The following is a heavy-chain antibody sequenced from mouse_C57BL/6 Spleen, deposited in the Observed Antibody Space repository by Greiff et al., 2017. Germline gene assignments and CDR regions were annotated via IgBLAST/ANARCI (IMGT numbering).Heavy chain of an antibody. Sequence: EVQRVESGPELVKPGASVKISCKASGYSFTGYYMNWVKQSPEKSLEWIGEINPSTGGTTYNQKFKAKATLTVDKSSGTAYMQLKSLTSEDSAVYYCARDGYYPYWGQGTLVTVSA. CDR1: GYSFTGYY. J-gene: IGHJ3*01. CDR3: ARDGYYPY. V-gene: IGHV1-42*01. CDR2: INPSTGGT. D-gene: IGHD2-3*01.